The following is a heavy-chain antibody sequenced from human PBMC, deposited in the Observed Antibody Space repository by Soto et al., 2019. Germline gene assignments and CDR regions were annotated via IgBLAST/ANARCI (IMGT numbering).Heavy chain of an antibody. CDR2: VNPNTGGR. D-gene: IGHD2-8*02. V-gene: IGHV1-2*02. CDR3: ATLHTGPYSVNALDI. J-gene: IGHJ3*02. CDR1: GYSFTDHY. Sequence: GASVKVSCKASGYSFTDHYIHWVRQAPGQGLEWMGWVNPNTGGRNYAQRFHGRVTMIRGTSMTTAYMELSSLRSDDTALFYFATLHTGPYSVNALDIWGQATMVTVSS.